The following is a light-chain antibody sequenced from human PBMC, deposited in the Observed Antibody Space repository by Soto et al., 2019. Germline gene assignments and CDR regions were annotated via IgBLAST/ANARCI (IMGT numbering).Light chain of an antibody. CDR2: GAS. V-gene: IGKV3-15*01. CDR3: QQYKYRPPA. CDR1: QSVSGN. J-gene: IGKJ5*01. Sequence: EIVMTQSPATLSVSPGERAALSCRASQSVSGNLAWYQQTPGQAPRLLIYGASTRATGTPARFSGSGLGTEFTITISSLKSEDFAVYYCQQYKYRPPAFGQGTRLEIK.